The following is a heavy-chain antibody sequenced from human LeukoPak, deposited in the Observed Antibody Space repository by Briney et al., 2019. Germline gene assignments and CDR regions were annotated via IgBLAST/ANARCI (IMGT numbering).Heavy chain of an antibody. CDR3: AITPAGSGSDHYDTMDV. CDR2: IYDSGNT. J-gene: IGHJ6*03. V-gene: IGHV4-38-2*01. D-gene: IGHD3-10*01. Sequence: SVTVSLTCAVSGYSSSSVHYWGWIRQPPGKGLEWIGSIYDSGNTYCKLSVRSRITISADTTKNQFSLKLRSVTAADRAFYYCAITPAGSGSDHYDTMDVCGKGTTVTVSS. CDR1: GYSSSSVHY.